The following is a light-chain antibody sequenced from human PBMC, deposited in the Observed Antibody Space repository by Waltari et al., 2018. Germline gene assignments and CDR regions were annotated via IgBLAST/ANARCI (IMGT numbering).Light chain of an antibody. CDR3: QSYDTRLGAWV. J-gene: IGLJ3*02. Sequence: QSVLTQPPSVSGAPGQRVTISCTGSSSNIGAGYDVHWYQNLPGTAPKLLIYGNTNRPSGVPDQFSGSKSGTSASLVITGLQAEDEANYYCQSYDTRLGAWVFGGGTKLTVL. V-gene: IGLV1-40*01. CDR2: GNT. CDR1: SSNIGAGYD.